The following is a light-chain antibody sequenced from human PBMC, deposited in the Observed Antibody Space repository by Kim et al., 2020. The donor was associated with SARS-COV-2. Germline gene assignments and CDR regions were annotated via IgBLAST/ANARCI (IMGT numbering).Light chain of an antibody. V-gene: IGLV2-14*03. Sequence: GQSSTRSCTGPRRDVGAYNHVSCDQEPPGKAPKLVIYDVRNRPSGVSDRFSGSKSGNTASLTISGLQAEDEADYYCASFTSSNTVIFGGGTQLTVL. CDR1: RRDVGAYNH. J-gene: IGLJ2*01. CDR3: ASFTSSNTVI. CDR2: DVR.